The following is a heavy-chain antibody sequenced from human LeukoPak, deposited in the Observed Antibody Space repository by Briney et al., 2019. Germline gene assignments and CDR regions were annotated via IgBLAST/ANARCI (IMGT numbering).Heavy chain of an antibody. D-gene: IGHD4-23*01. CDR1: GGSFSGYH. Sequence: SETLSLTWAVYGGSFSGYHWTWIRQPPGKGLEWIGEIDPNGGTHYKPSLKSRVTMSLDTSKNHFSLKLSSVTAADTAVYYCGRGQQVRWPPPIYWGQGTLVTVSS. CDR3: GRGQQVRWPPPIY. V-gene: IGHV4-34*01. CDR2: IDPNGGT. J-gene: IGHJ4*02.